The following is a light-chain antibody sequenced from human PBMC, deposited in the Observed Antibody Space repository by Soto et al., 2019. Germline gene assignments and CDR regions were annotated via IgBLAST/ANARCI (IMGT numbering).Light chain of an antibody. CDR2: LNSDGNH. Sequence: QPVLTQSPSASASLGASVKLTCTLSSGHSSYVIAWHQQQPEEGPRYLMKLNSDGNHTKGDGIPDRFSGSSSGAERYLTISSLQSEDEADYYCQTWGTGIVVFGGGTKLTVL. CDR3: QTWGTGIVV. V-gene: IGLV4-69*01. J-gene: IGLJ2*01. CDR1: SGHSSYV.